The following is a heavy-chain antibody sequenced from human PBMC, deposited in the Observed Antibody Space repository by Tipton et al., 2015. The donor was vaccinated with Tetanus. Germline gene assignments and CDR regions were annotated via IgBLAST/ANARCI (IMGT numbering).Heavy chain of an antibody. V-gene: IGHV4-34*01. CDR3: ARDSIFRSGYSYGSVSVECMDV. CDR1: GGSLSGYY. Sequence: TLSLTCAVYGGSLSGYYWSWIRQPPGKGLEWIGEINHSGSTNYNPSLKSRVTISVDTSKNQFSLKLSSVTAADTAVYYCARDSIFRSGYSYGSVSVECMDVWGQGTTVTVSS. D-gene: IGHD5-18*01. CDR2: INHSGST. J-gene: IGHJ6*02.